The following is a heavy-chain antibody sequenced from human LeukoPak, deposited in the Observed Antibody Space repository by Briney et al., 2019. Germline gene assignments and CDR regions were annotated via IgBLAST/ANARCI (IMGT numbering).Heavy chain of an antibody. J-gene: IGHJ6*03. CDR2: IISVGGSI. CDR1: GLPFSSYG. D-gene: IGHD3-3*01. V-gene: IGHV3-21*01. CDR3: ARGAYPYDFWSGYREYYYMDV. Sequence: PGGPRSLSFAASGLPFSSYGMNWARQAPGKGLGWVPPIISVGGSIYYADSVKGRFTISRDNAKNSLYLQMNSLRAEDTAVYYCARGAYPYDFWSGYREYYYMDVWGKGTTVTVSS.